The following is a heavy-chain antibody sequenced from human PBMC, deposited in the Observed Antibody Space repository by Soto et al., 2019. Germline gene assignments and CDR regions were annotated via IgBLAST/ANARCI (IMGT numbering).Heavy chain of an antibody. V-gene: IGHV3-23*01. D-gene: IGHD5-12*01. J-gene: IGHJ3*02. Sequence: PGGSLRLSCAASEFTFSNYAMSWVRQAPGKGLEWVSAISYGGGTTYYADSVKGRFTISRDNSKNTLYLQMNSLRAEDTAVYYCARVEGSGYDYEDAFDIWGQGTMVTVSS. CDR2: ISYGGGTT. CDR3: ARVEGSGYDYEDAFDI. CDR1: EFTFSNYA.